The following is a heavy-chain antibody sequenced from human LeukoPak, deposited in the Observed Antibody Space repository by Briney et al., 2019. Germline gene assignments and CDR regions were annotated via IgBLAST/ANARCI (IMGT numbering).Heavy chain of an antibody. V-gene: IGHV1-2*02. Sequence: ASVKVSCKASGYTFTGYYMHWVRQAPGQGLEWMGWINPNSGGTNYAQKFQGRVTMTRDTSISTAYMELSRLRSDDTAVYYCARDRTSSYWGQGIYCTNGVCYYTNWFDLWGQGTLVTVSS. CDR2: INPNSGGT. J-gene: IGHJ5*02. CDR3: ARDRTSSYWGQGIYCTNGVCYYTNWFDL. D-gene: IGHD2-8*01. CDR1: GYTFTGYY.